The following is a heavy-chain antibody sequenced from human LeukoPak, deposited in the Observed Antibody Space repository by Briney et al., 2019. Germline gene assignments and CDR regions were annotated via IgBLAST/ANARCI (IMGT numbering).Heavy chain of an antibody. CDR3: AREDCSGTSCSEYV. D-gene: IGHD2-2*01. J-gene: IGHJ6*02. CDR1: GGSISSSNW. Sequence: SGTLSLTCAVSGGSISSSNWWSWVRQPPGKGLEWIGEIYHSGSTNYNPSLKSRVTISVDTSKNQFSLKLSSVTAADTAVYYCAREDCSGTSCSEYVWGQGTTVTVSS. CDR2: IYHSGST. V-gene: IGHV4-4*02.